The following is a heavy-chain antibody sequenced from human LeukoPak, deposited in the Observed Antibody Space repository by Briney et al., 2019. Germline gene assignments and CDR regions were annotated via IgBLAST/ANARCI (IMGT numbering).Heavy chain of an antibody. D-gene: IGHD5-12*01. CDR1: GGSISSYY. V-gene: IGHV4-59*01. CDR2: IYYSGST. J-gene: IGHJ4*02. CDR3: ARLPSYDAADY. Sequence: SETLSLTCTVSGGSISSYYWSWIRQPPGKGLEWIGYIYYSGSTNYNPSLKSRVTISVDTSKNQFSLKLSSVTAADTAVYYCARLPSYDAADYWGQGTLATVSS.